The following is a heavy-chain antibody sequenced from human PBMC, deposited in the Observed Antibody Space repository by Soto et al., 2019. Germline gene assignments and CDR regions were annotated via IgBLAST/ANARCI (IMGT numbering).Heavy chain of an antibody. J-gene: IGHJ4*02. Sequence: SETLSLTCTVSGGSVSSGSYYWSWIRQHPGKGLEWIGYIYYSGSTYYNPSLKSRVTISVDTSKNQFSLKLSSVTAADTAVYYCASRTIFGVVATWGQGTLVTVSS. CDR3: ASRTIFGVVAT. V-gene: IGHV4-31*02. CDR2: IYYSGST. CDR1: GGSVSSGSYY. D-gene: IGHD3-3*01.